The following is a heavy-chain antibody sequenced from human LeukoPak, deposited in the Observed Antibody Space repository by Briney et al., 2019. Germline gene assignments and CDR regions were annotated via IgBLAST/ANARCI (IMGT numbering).Heavy chain of an antibody. J-gene: IGHJ4*02. Sequence: PSETLSLTCTVSGGSISSSSYYWGWIRQPPGKGLEWIGSIYYSGSTYYNLSLKSGVTISVDTSKNHFSLKLSSVTAADTAVYNCAIVTYYYDSSGYTRIPYLDYWGQGTLVTVSS. CDR1: GGSISSSSYY. CDR2: IYYSGST. V-gene: IGHV4-39*02. D-gene: IGHD3-22*01. CDR3: AIVTYYYDSSGYTRIPYLDY.